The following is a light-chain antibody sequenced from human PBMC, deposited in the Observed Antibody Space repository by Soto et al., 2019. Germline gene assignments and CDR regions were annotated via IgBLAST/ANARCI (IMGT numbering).Light chain of an antibody. CDR1: SSDVGYYNY. J-gene: IGLJ1*01. CDR2: EVS. CDR3: SSYAGTNNLGV. V-gene: IGLV2-8*01. Sequence: QSVLTQPPSASGSPGQSVTISCTGTSSDVGYYNYVSWYQQHPGKAPKLMIYEVSKRPSGVPDRFSGSKSGNTASLTVSGLQDEDEADYYCSSYAGTNNLGVFGTGTKATVL.